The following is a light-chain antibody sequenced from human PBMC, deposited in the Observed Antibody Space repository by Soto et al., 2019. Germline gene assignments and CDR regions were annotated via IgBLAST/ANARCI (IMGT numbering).Light chain of an antibody. J-gene: IGKJ4*01. V-gene: IGKV3-11*01. CDR3: QHRGNWPLT. CDR1: QSVSSY. CDR2: DAS. Sequence: EIGLTQSPATLSLSPGERATLSSRASQSVSSYLAWYQQKPGQAPRLLIYDASNRATGIPARFSGSGSGTDFTLTISSLEPEDFAVYFCQHRGNWPLTFGGGTKVDIK.